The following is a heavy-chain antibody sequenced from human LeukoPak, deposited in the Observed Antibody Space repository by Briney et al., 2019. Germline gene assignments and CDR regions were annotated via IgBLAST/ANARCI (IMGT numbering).Heavy chain of an antibody. V-gene: IGHV1-69*13. CDR1: GCTFSSYA. CDR2: IIPIFGTA. J-gene: IGHJ4*02. Sequence: GASVKVSCKASGCTFSSYAISWVRQAPGQGLEWMGGIIPIFGTATYAQKFQGRVTITADESTSTAYMELSSLRSEDKAVYYCARGSRALREEMDYWGQGTLVTVA. CDR3: ARGSRALREEMDY. D-gene: IGHD3-3*02.